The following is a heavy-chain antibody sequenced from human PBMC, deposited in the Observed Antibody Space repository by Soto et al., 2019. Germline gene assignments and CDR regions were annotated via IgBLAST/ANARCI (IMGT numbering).Heavy chain of an antibody. J-gene: IGHJ4*02. CDR1: GGNSNSYS. CDR2: IVPLAGTP. V-gene: IGHV1-69*06. Sequence: QVRLVQSGAEVKKPGSSVKLSCKVSGGNSNSYSIAWVRQAPGQGRQWLGTIVPLAGTPTHAPQFQARVTITANTSTNTAYVELSILSSEDTAIYYCARDWRQMSRGGFFAYWGQGSLVTISS. CDR3: ARDWRQMSRGGFFAY. D-gene: IGHD3-16*01.